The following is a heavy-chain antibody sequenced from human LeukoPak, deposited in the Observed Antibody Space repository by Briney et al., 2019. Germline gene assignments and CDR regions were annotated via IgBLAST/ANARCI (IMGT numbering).Heavy chain of an antibody. CDR3: ARRVAVAGEEYYYYGMDV. J-gene: IGHJ6*02. V-gene: IGHV4-59*08. CDR1: GVTIRSYY. Sequence: SETLSLTCTVSGVTIRSYYWSWIRQPPGKGLEWIGFIYYSGSTTYNPSLKSRVTISLDTSKTHFSLKLSSVTAADTAVYYCARRVAVAGEEYYYYGMDVWGQGTTVTVSS. D-gene: IGHD6-19*01. CDR2: IYYSGST.